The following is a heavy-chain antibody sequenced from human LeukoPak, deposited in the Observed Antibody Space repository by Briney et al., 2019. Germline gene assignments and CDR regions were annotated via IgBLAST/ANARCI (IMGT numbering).Heavy chain of an antibody. D-gene: IGHD2-2*01. J-gene: IGHJ4*02. CDR3: AKDGGEAKYCSSTSCLFYFDY. CDR1: GFTVSSNY. CDR2: IYSGGST. Sequence: HPGGSLRLSCAASGFTVSSNYMNWVRQAPGKGLEWVSVIYSGGSTYYADSVKGRFTISRDSSKNTLSLQMHSLRAEDTAVYYCAKDGGEAKYCSSTSCLFYFDYWGQGTLVTVSS. V-gene: IGHV3-53*01.